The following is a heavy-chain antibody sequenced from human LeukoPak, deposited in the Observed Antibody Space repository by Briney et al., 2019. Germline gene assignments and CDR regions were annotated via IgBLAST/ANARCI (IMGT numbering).Heavy chain of an antibody. V-gene: IGHV4-39*01. CDR3: ARRVTAPVFVPGRFDS. Sequence: SEALSLTCSVSGDSINSSNYYWGWIRQPPGKGLEWIADIYYSGNTYYNPSLKGPVSISVDTSRNQFSLTLTSVTAADTAVYYCARRVTAPVFVPGRFDSWGQGTLVTVSS. D-gene: IGHD4-11*01. J-gene: IGHJ4*02. CDR2: IYYSGNT. CDR1: GDSINSSNYY.